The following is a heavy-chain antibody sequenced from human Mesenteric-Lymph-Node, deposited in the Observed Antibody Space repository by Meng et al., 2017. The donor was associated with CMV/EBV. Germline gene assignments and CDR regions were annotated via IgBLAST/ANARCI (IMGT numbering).Heavy chain of an antibody. V-gene: IGHV3-48*04. CDR1: GFTFSSYS. Sequence: GGSLRLSCAASGFTFSSYSMNWVRQAPGKGLEWVSYISSFGSTIFYADSVKGRFTVSRDNAKNTLYLQMSSLRAEDTAVYYCARDLPHNWLDPWGQGTLVTVSS. J-gene: IGHJ5*02. CDR2: ISSFGSTI. CDR3: ARDLPHNWLDP.